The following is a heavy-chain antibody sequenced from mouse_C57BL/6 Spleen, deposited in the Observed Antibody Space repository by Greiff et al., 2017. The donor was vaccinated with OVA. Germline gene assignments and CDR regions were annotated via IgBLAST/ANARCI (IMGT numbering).Heavy chain of an antibody. CDR2: IHPNSGST. Sequence: QVQLQQPGAELVKPGASVKLSCKASGYTFTSYWMHWVKQRPGQGLEWIGMIHPNSGSTNYNEKFKSKATLTVDKSSSTAYMQRSSLTSEDSAVYYCAVDSSGYPFAYWGQGTLVTVSA. CDR3: AVDSSGYPFAY. D-gene: IGHD3-2*02. V-gene: IGHV1-64*01. J-gene: IGHJ3*01. CDR1: GYTFTSYW.